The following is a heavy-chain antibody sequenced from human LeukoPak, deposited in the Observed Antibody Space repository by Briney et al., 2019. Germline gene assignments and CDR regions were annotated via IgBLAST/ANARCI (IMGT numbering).Heavy chain of an antibody. CDR3: ARDVVTQNYHYMDV. Sequence: SETLSLTCTVSGGSISSSSYYWGWIRQPPGKGLEWIGSIYYSGSTYYNPSLKSRVTISVDTSKNQFSLKLSSVTAADTAVYYCARDVVTQNYHYMDVWGKGTTVTVSS. CDR1: GGSISSSSYY. D-gene: IGHD2-2*01. J-gene: IGHJ6*03. V-gene: IGHV4-39*07. CDR2: IYYSGST.